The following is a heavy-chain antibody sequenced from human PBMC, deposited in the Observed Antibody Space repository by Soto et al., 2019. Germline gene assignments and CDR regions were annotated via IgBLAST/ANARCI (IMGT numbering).Heavy chain of an antibody. CDR2: ISAYNGNT. CDR3: ARGGTPIDS. D-gene: IGHD3-16*01. J-gene: IGHJ5*01. V-gene: IGHV1-18*01. CDR1: GYTFTNFG. Sequence: QVQLVQSGAEVKKPGASVKVSCKASGYTFTNFGISWVRQAPGQGLEWMGWISAYNGNTNYAQKFQGRVTMTTDTSPSTAYIEVRSLRFDDTAVYYCARGGTPIDSWGQGTLVTVSS.